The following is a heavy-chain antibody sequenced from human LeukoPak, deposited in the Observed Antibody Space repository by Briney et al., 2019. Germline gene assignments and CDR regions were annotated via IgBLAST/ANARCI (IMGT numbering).Heavy chain of an antibody. CDR2: IKGASDGGTT. CDR3: TTDLTWLFNFAY. D-gene: IGHD3-9*01. V-gene: IGHV3-15*01. J-gene: IGHJ4*02. Sequence: GGSLRLSCAASGFSFSDARMTWVRQAPGRGLEWLGRIKGASDGGTTDLAAPVKGRFTMSRDDSKNTVYLQMDRLQTEDTAVYYCTTDLTWLFNFAYWGQGTLVTVSS. CDR1: GFSFSDAR.